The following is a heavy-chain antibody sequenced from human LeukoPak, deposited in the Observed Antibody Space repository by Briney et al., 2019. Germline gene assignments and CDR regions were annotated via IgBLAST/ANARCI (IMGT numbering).Heavy chain of an antibody. CDR2: ISYSGSA. D-gene: IGHD2-15*01. CDR1: GGSLSNYY. V-gene: IGHV4-59*12. Sequence: SETLSLTCTVSGGSLSNYYWTWIRQPPGKGLEWIGYISYSGSANYNPSLKSRLTISVGSSKNRFFLNLSSVTAADTAVYYCARGYCSGGSCYSYYYYNYMDVWGKGTTVTVSS. CDR3: ARGYCSGGSCYSYYYYNYMDV. J-gene: IGHJ6*03.